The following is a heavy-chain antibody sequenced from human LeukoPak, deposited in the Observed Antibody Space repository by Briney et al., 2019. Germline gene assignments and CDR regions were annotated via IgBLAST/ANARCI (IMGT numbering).Heavy chain of an antibody. D-gene: IGHD3-22*01. CDR3: AKRRYYYDSSGVDY. J-gene: IGHJ4*02. CDR2: ISGSGGST. Sequence: GGSLRLSCAASGFTFSSYAMSWVRQAPGKGLEWVSAISGSGGSTYYADSVKGRFTISRDNSKNTLYLQMNSLRAEDTAVYYCAKRRYYYDSSGVDYWGQGTLVTVSS. CDR1: GFTFSSYA. V-gene: IGHV3-23*01.